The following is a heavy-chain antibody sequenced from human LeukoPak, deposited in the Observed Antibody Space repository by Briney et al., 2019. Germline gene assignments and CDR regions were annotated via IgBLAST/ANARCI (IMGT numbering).Heavy chain of an antibody. Sequence: GESLKISCKGFGYNFTSNWIGWVRQMPGKGLEWMGIIDPGDSETRYSPSFQGQVTISADKSISTAYLQWSSLKASDTAMYYCARREWELLHFDYWGQGTLVTVSS. D-gene: IGHD1-26*01. J-gene: IGHJ4*02. CDR1: GYNFTSNW. V-gene: IGHV5-51*01. CDR3: ARREWELLHFDY. CDR2: IDPGDSET.